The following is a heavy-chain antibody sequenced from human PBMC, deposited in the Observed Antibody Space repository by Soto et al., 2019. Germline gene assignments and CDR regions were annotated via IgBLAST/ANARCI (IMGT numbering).Heavy chain of an antibody. V-gene: IGHV1-3*01. CDR2: INAAIGNT. Sequence: QAQLVQSGAEGKNPGASVKVSCKASGYTFTNFAMNWVRQAPGQRLEWMGWINAAIGNTKYSQKFQGSVTITRDTSANTAYMELSSLRSEDTAVYYCARRNVYGSGSYSFDYWGQGTLVTVSS. D-gene: IGHD3-10*01. J-gene: IGHJ4*02. CDR3: ARRNVYGSGSYSFDY. CDR1: GYTFTNFA.